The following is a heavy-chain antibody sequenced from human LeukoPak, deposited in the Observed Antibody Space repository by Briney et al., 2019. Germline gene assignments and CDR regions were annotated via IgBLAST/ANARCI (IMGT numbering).Heavy chain of an antibody. D-gene: IGHD6-6*01. Sequence: SETLSLTCTVSGGSVSSYYWSWIRQPPGKGLEWIGYIYYSGSTNYNPSLKSRVTISVDTSKNQFSLKLSSVTAADTAVYYCARDLPEYSSSSGLTWFDPWGQGTLVTVSS. J-gene: IGHJ5*02. CDR1: GGSVSSYY. CDR2: IYYSGST. CDR3: ARDLPEYSSSSGLTWFDP. V-gene: IGHV4-59*02.